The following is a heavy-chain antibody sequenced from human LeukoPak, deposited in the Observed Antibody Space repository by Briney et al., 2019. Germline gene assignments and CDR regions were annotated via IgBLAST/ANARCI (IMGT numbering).Heavy chain of an antibody. V-gene: IGHV3-23*01. CDR3: ARDAHYDFWSGYYSTWPLGY. J-gene: IGHJ4*02. D-gene: IGHD3-3*01. Sequence: GGSLRLSCAASGFTFSSYAMSWARQAPGKGLEWVSTISGSGGNIFYADSVKGRFTISRDNSKNSLYLQMNSLRAEDTAVYYCARDAHYDFWSGYYSTWPLGYWGQGTLVTVSS. CDR1: GFTFSSYA. CDR2: ISGSGGNI.